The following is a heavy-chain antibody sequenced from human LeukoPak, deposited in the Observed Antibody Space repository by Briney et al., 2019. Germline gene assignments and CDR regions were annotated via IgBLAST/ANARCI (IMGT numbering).Heavy chain of an antibody. CDR1: GFTFSSYS. J-gene: IGHJ6*03. D-gene: IGHD4-23*01. CDR3: AKSLTVVTDYYYYYMDV. CDR2: ISSSSSTI. V-gene: IGHV3-48*01. Sequence: PGGSLRLSCAASGFTFSSYSMNWVRQAPGKGLEWVSYISSSSSTIYYADSVKGRFTISRDNSKNTLYLQMNSLRAEDTAVYYCAKSLTVVTDYYYYYMDVWGKGTTVTVSS.